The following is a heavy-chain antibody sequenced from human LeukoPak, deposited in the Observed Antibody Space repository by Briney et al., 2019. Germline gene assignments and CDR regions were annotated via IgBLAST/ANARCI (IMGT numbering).Heavy chain of an antibody. CDR1: GFTFSNYG. Sequence: GGTLRLSCAASGFTFSNYGMNWVRQAPGKGLEWVSAISGSGHNTYYADSVKGRFTISRDNSKNTLYLQMNSLRAEDTAVYYCARDRSAYSGYDFFDSWGQGTLVTVSS. CDR3: ARDRSAYSGYDFFDS. J-gene: IGHJ4*02. CDR2: ISGSGHNT. V-gene: IGHV3-23*01. D-gene: IGHD5-12*01.